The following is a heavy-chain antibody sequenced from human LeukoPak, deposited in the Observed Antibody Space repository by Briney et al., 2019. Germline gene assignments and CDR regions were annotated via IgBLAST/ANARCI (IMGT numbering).Heavy chain of an antibody. D-gene: IGHD2-2*01. CDR2: IGSDGSTM. CDR1: GFIFKSYE. V-gene: IGHV3-48*03. CDR3: ARDRRDRAPAANRMSYFDY. J-gene: IGHJ4*02. Sequence: QPGGSLRLSCAASGFIFKSYEVHCVRQAPGKGLEWVSYIGSDGSTMYYADSVKGRFTISRDNAKNSLFLQMNSLRAENTAIYYCARDRRDRAPAANRMSYFDYGGQGTVVTVSS.